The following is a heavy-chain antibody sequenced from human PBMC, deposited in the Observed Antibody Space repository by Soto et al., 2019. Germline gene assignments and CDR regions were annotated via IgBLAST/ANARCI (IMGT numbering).Heavy chain of an antibody. CDR3: AKADTGWFAP. V-gene: IGHV3-23*01. CDR2: ITGSSGST. J-gene: IGHJ5*02. CDR1: GFPFGQFV. D-gene: IGHD3-10*01. Sequence: EEQLLASGGDLVPPGGSLRLSCAASGFPFGQFVMPWVRQAPGKGLEWVSTITGSSGSTTYTESVKGRFTISRDNSKNSLYLQMNNLRADDTAIYYCAKADTGWFAPWGRGTLVTVSS.